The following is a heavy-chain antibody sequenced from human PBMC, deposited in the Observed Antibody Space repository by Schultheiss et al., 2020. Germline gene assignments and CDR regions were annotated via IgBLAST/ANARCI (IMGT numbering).Heavy chain of an antibody. J-gene: IGHJ6*02. CDR1: GGSISSYY. Sequence: SETLSLTCTVSGGSISSYYWSWIRQPPGKGLEWIGYIYYSGSTNYNPSLKSRVTISVDTSKNQFSLKLSSVTAADTAVYYCARGPNYDILTGYYYYYYGMDVWDQGTTVTVSS. CDR3: ARGPNYDILTGYYYYYYGMDV. CDR2: IYYSGST. V-gene: IGHV4-59*12. D-gene: IGHD3-9*01.